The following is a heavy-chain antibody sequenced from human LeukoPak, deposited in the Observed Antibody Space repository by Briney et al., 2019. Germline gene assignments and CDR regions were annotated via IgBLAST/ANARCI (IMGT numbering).Heavy chain of an antibody. J-gene: IGHJ6*02. CDR2: FDPEDGET. CDR1: GYTLTELS. V-gene: IGHV1-24*01. CDR3: ATDQHYYGMDV. Sequence: ASVKVSCTVSGYTLTELSMHWVRQVPGKGLEWMGGFDPEDGETIYAQKFQGRVTMTEDTSTDTAYMELSSLRSEDTAVYYCATDQHYYGMDVWGQGTTVTVSS.